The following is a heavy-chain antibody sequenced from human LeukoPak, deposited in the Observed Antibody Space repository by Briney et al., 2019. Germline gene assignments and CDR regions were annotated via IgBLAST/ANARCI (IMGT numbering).Heavy chain of an antibody. V-gene: IGHV4-59*08. CDR2: IYYSGST. D-gene: IGHD3-22*01. J-gene: IGHJ3*02. CDR3: ANLYSYYYDSSGPDAFDI. Sequence: SQTLSLTCTVSGGSIRSYYWSWIRQPPGKGLEWIGYIYYSGSTNYNPSLKSRVTISVDTSKNQFSLKLSSVTAADTAVYYCANLYSYYYDSSGPDAFDIWGQGTMVTVSS. CDR1: GGSIRSYY.